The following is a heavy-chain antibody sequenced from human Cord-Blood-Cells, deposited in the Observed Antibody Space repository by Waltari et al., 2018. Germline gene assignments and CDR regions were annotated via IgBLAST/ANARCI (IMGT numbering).Heavy chain of an antibody. V-gene: IGHV1-46*01. J-gene: IGHJ5*02. D-gene: IGHD2-2*01. Sequence: QVQLVQSGADVKKPGAAVTVSCKASGYTFTRYYMHWVRQAPRQGLEWMGIINPSGGSTSYAQKFQGRVTMTRDTSTSTVYRGLSSLRSENTAVYYCARGSYLGYCSSTSCNNWFDPWGQGTLVTVSS. CDR1: GYTFTRYY. CDR2: INPSGGST. CDR3: ARGSYLGYCSSTSCNNWFDP.